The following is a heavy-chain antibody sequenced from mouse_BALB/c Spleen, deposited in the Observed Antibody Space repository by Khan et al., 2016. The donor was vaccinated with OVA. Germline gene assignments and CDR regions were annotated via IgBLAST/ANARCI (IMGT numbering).Heavy chain of an antibody. CDR1: GYSITSGYS. D-gene: IGHD1-1*01. CDR3: GRTGTKEEPYWYFDE. J-gene: IGHJ1*01. CDR2: IHYSGTT. V-gene: IGHV3-1*02. Sequence: EVQLQESGPDLVKPSQSLSLTCTVTGYSITSGYSWHWIRQFPGNKLEWMGYIHYSGTTNYNPSLKSRISITRDTSKNQFFLQLNSVTTEDTATLFYGRTGTKEEPYWYFDEWGAGTTVTVSS.